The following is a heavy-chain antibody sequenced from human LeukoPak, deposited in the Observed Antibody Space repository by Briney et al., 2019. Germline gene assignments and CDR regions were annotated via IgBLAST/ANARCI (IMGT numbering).Heavy chain of an antibody. CDR1: GYTFTVYY. Sequence: ASVKVSFTASGYTFTVYYMHWVRQAPGQGLEWMGWINPNSGGTNYAQKFQGRVTMTRDTSISTAYMELSRLRSDDTAVYYCARDSRKSSGGGDVWGKGTTVTVSS. CDR2: INPNSGGT. V-gene: IGHV1-2*02. D-gene: IGHD2-2*01. J-gene: IGHJ6*04. CDR3: ARDSRKSSGGGDV.